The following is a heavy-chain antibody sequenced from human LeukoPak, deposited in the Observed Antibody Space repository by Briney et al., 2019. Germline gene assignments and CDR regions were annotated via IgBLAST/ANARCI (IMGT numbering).Heavy chain of an antibody. D-gene: IGHD2-21*02. CDR2: IKEDGSED. V-gene: IGHV3-7*01. Sequence: PGGSLRLSCAASGFTFSTYWMNWVRQAPGKGLEWVANIKEDGSEDFYVDSLKGRFTISRDNAKNSLYLQMNSLRAEDTAVYYCARDLQCGGDCHYDALDIWGQGTMVTVSS. CDR3: ARDLQCGGDCHYDALDI. J-gene: IGHJ3*02. CDR1: GFTFSTYW.